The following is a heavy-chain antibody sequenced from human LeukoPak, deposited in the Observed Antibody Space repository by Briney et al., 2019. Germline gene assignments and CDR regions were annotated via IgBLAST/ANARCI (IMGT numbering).Heavy chain of an antibody. D-gene: IGHD3-10*02. Sequence: PGGSLRLSCAASGFTFSSYAMHWVRQAPGKGLEWVAVISYDGSNKYYADSVKGRFTISRDNSKNTLYLQMNSLRAEDTAIYYCAKALFGDRRVGAFDIWGLGTMLTVSS. V-gene: IGHV3-30*04. CDR1: GFTFSSYA. CDR3: AKALFGDRRVGAFDI. J-gene: IGHJ3*02. CDR2: ISYDGSNK.